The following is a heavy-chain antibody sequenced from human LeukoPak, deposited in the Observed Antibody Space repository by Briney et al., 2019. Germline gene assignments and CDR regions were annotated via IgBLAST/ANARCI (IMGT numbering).Heavy chain of an antibody. CDR1: GGFISSSSYY. D-gene: IGHD6-19*01. J-gene: IGHJ4*02. CDR3: ARLSRYSSGSLDY. CDR2: IYYSGST. V-gene: IGHV4-39*01. Sequence: SETLSLTCAVSGGFISSSSYYWGWTRQPPGKGLEWIGSIYYSGSTYYNPSLKSRVTISVDTSKNQFSLKLSSVTAADTAVYYCARLSRYSSGSLDYWGQGTLVTVSS.